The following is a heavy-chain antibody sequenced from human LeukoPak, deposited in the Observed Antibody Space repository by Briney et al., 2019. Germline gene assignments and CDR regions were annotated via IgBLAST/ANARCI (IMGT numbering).Heavy chain of an antibody. CDR1: GFTVSSNY. CDR2: IYSGGST. Sequence: PGGSLRLSCAASGFTVSSNYRSWIRQAPGKGLEWVSMIYSGGSTYYADSVKGRFTISRDNSKNTLYLQMNSLRADDMAVYYCARGPWGIVGGDGAFDIWGQGTMVTVSS. J-gene: IGHJ3*02. CDR3: ARGPWGIVGGDGAFDI. D-gene: IGHD2-21*02. V-gene: IGHV3-53*01.